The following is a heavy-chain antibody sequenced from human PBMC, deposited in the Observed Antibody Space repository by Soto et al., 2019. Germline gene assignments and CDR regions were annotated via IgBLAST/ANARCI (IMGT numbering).Heavy chain of an antibody. CDR1: GFTFDDYA. CDR2: ISWNSGSI. Sequence: EVRLVDSGGGLAQPGRSLRLSCAASGFTFDDYAMHWVRQAPGKGLEWVSGISWNSGSIAYADTVKGRFTISRDNAKISLHLQKNSLRTEDTALYYCAKDHGYSYGYQDYWGQGTLVTVSS. J-gene: IGHJ4*02. D-gene: IGHD5-18*01. V-gene: IGHV3-9*01. CDR3: AKDHGYSYGYQDY.